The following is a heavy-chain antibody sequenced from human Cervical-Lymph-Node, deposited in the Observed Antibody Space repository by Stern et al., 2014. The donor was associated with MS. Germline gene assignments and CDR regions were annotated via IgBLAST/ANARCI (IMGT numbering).Heavy chain of an antibody. CDR2: IYTSGST. V-gene: IGHV4-61*02. CDR3: ARDGGRVYSYGGRENWFDP. J-gene: IGHJ5*02. D-gene: IGHD5-18*01. CDR1: GGSISSGSYY. Sequence: QVQLQESGPGLVKPSQTLSLTCTVSGGSISSGSYYWSWIRQPAGKGLEWIGRIYTSGSTNYNPSLKSRFTISVDTAKTQFPLKLNSVTAADTAVYYCARDGGRVYSYGGRENWFDPWGQGTLVTVSS.